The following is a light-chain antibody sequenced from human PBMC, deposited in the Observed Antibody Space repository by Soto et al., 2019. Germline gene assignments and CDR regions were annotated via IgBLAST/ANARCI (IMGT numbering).Light chain of an antibody. Sequence: QAVLTQPPSASGTPGQRDTISCSGSSSNIGSNYVYWYQQLPGTAPKLLIYRNNQRPSGVPDRFSGSKSGTSASLAISGLRSEDEADYYCAAWDDSLSVVFGGGTKVTVL. CDR3: AAWDDSLSVV. CDR1: SSNIGSNY. J-gene: IGLJ2*01. V-gene: IGLV1-47*01. CDR2: RNN.